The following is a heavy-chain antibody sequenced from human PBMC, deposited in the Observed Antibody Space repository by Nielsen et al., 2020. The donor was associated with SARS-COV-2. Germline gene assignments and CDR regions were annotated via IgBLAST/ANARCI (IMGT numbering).Heavy chain of an antibody. CDR2: ISWNSGSI. CDR3: AKDTEDTAMVFDY. V-gene: IGHV3-9*01. D-gene: IGHD5-18*01. CDR1: GFTFDDYA. Sequence: GGSLRLSCAASGFTFDDYAMHWARQAPGKGLEWVSGISWNSGSIGYADSVKGRFTISRDNAKNSLYLQMNSLRAEDTALYYCAKDTEDTAMVFDYWGQGTLVTVSS. J-gene: IGHJ4*02.